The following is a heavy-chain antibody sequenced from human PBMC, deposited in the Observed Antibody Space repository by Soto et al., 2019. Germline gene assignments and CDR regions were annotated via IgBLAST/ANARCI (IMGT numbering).Heavy chain of an antibody. CDR1: GFTFSSYA. D-gene: IGHD6-6*01. Sequence: GESLKISCAASGFTFSSYAMSWVRQAPGKGLEWVSAISGSGGSTYYADSVKGRFTISRDNSKNTLYLQMNSLRAEDTAVYYCAKVGGSSSSGYYYYMDVWGKGTTVTVSS. CDR2: ISGSGGST. CDR3: AKVGGSSSSGYYYYMDV. V-gene: IGHV3-23*01. J-gene: IGHJ6*03.